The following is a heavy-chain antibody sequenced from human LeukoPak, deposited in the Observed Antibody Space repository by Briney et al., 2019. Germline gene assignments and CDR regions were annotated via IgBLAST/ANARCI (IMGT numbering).Heavy chain of an antibody. V-gene: IGHV1-2*02. J-gene: IGHJ4*02. CDR1: GYTFTGYY. CDR3: ARAHGDYNFDY. CDR2: INPNTGGT. D-gene: IGHD4-17*01. Sequence: ASVKVSCKASGYTFTGYYMHWVRQAPGQGLEWMGWINPNTGGTNYAQKFQGRVTMTRDTSISTDYMELTRLRSDDTAVYYCARAHGDYNFDYGGQGTLVTVSS.